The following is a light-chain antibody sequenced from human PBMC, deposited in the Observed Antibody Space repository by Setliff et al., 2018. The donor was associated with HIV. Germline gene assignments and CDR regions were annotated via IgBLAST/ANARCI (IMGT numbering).Light chain of an antibody. Sequence: QSALTQPASVSGSPGQSITISCTGTSSDIGYYNYVSWYQQHPGKAPKLLIYDVTNRPSGVSNRFSGSKSGNTASLTISGLQAEDEADYYCTSYTSSSTPYVFGTGTKGTVL. CDR1: SSDIGYYNY. V-gene: IGLV2-14*03. CDR3: TSYTSSSTPYV. CDR2: DVT. J-gene: IGLJ1*01.